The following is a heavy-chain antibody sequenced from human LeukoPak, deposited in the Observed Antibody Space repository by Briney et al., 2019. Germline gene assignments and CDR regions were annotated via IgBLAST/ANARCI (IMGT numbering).Heavy chain of an antibody. V-gene: IGHV4-39*01. CDR3: ARHFRSYYGSGSYYPTYFDY. Sequence: SETLSLTCTVSGGSISGSNDYWAWLRQPPGKGLEWIGNIYYSGSTYYKPSLKSRVTISVATSKNQFSLKLSSVTAADTAVYYCARHFRSYYGSGSYYPTYFDYWGQGALVTDSS. D-gene: IGHD3-10*01. CDR2: IYYSGST. CDR1: GGSISGSNDY. J-gene: IGHJ4*02.